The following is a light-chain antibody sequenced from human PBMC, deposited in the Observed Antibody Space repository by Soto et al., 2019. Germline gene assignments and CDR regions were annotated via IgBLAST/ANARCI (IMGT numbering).Light chain of an antibody. CDR1: QGISSD. V-gene: IGKV1-9*01. Sequence: DIQLTQSPSFLSASVGDRVTITCQASQGISSDLAWYQQKPGKAPRLLIYAASTLQSGVPSRFSGSGSGTEFTLTISSLQPEDFASYYCQQFNTYLFTFGPGTKVDIK. J-gene: IGKJ3*01. CDR2: AAS. CDR3: QQFNTYLFT.